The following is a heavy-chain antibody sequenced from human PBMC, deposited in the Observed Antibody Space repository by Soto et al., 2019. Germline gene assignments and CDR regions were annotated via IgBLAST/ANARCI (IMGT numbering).Heavy chain of an antibody. J-gene: IGHJ6*02. CDR3: ARGRPDSYYYGMDV. D-gene: IGHD5-12*01. V-gene: IGHV3-23*01. CDR2: VSGSGGST. CDR1: GFTFSSYA. Sequence: GGSLRLSCAASGFTFSSYAMSWVRQAPGKGLEWVSAVSGSGGSTYYADSVKGRFTISRDNSKNTLYLQMNSLRAEDTAVYYCARGRPDSYYYGMDVWRQGTTVTVSS.